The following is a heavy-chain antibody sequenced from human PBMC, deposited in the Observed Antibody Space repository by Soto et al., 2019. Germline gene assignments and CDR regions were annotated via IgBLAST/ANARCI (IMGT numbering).Heavy chain of an antibody. CDR1: GYAFSQFY. CDR2: INPTSGRT. V-gene: IGHV1-2*04. J-gene: IGHJ6*03. D-gene: IGHD4-17*01. Sequence: QVQLVQSGAEVKKPGASVKVSCKASGYAFSQFYIHWMRQAPGQGLEWMGWINPTSGRTMFAQNFQGWSTMTRDTSIKTVYMELSGLRSDATAVYYCARESGGTTATLDYYYFYMDVWGKGTTVTVSS. CDR3: ARESGGTTATLDYYYFYMDV.